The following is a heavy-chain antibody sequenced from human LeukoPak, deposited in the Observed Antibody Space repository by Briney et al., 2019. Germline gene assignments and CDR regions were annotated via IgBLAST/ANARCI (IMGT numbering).Heavy chain of an antibody. CDR1: GFTFSSYE. D-gene: IGHD3-10*01. V-gene: IGHV3-48*03. J-gene: IGHJ4*02. Sequence: SGGSLRLSCAASGFTFSSYEMNWVRQAPGKGLEWVSYISSSGSTIYYADSVKGRFTISRDNAKNSLYLQMNSLRAEDTAVYYCAVTSYGSGTYVDYWGQGTLVTVSS. CDR3: AVTSYGSGTYVDY. CDR2: ISSSGSTI.